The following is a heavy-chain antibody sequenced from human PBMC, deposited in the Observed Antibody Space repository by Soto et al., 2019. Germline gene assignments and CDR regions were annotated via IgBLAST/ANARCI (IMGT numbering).Heavy chain of an antibody. V-gene: IGHV1-2*04. CDR3: ASSGGSTSTYYYYGMDV. Sequence: QVQLVQSGAEVKKPGASVKVSCKASGYTFTGYYMHWVRQAPGQGLEWMGWINPNSGGTNYAQKFQGWVTMTRDTSISTAYMELSRLRSDDTAVYYCASSGGSTSTYYYYGMDVWGQGTTVTVSS. D-gene: IGHD3-10*01. CDR1: GYTFTGYY. CDR2: INPNSGGT. J-gene: IGHJ6*02.